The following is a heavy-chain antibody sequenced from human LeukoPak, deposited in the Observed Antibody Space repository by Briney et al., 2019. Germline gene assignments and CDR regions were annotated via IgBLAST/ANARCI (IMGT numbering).Heavy chain of an antibody. CDR1: GGSISSYY. CDR3: ARGWFGYPTPFDY. CDR2: IYTSGST. D-gene: IGHD3-22*01. J-gene: IGHJ4*02. V-gene: IGHV4-4*07. Sequence: SETLSLTCTVSGGSISSYYWSWIRRPAGKGLEWIGRIYTSGSTNYNPSLKSRVTISVDTSKNQFSLKLSSVTAADTAVYYCARGWFGYPTPFDYWGQGTLVAVSP.